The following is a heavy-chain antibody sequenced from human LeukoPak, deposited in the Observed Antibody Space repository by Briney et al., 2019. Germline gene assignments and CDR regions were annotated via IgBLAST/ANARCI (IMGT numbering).Heavy chain of an antibody. J-gene: IGHJ4*02. D-gene: IGHD6-13*01. V-gene: IGHV3-15*01. CDR1: GFTFNDAW. Sequence: PGGSLRLSCVVSGFTFNDAWMTWVRQAPGKGLEWVGRIKSKADGGATDYAAPVKGRFTISRDDSKNTLYLQMNSLRAEDTAVYYCAKVGFGVGTPRIAAAGTVVGWGQGTLVTVSS. CDR2: IKSKADGGAT. CDR3: AKVGFGVGTPRIAAAGTVVG.